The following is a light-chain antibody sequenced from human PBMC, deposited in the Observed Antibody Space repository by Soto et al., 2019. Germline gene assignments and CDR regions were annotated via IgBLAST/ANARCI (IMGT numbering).Light chain of an antibody. CDR3: QQYNNWPGT. CDR2: GAS. V-gene: IGKV3-15*01. CDR1: QSVSGN. J-gene: IGKJ1*01. Sequence: EIVMTQSPATLSVSPGERATLSCRASQSVSGNLAWYQQKPGQAPRLLIYGASTRATGIPARFSGSGSGTEFSLTISSLQSEDFAVYYCQQYNNWPGTFGQGTKVESK.